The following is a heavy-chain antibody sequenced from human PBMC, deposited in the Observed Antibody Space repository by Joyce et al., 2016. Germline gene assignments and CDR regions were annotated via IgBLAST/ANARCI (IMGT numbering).Heavy chain of an antibody. CDR3: VRGGKDYSYSMDV. Sequence: EVQLVESGGGLVKPGGSLRLSCAASGFTFSSSSMIWIRQAPGKVLEWVAAINGNSYFIFHADSVKGRFTVSRDNAKNTLYLQMNSLRVEDTAVFYFVRGGKDYSYSMDVWGQGTTVTVSS. V-gene: IGHV3-21*01. J-gene: IGHJ6*03. CDR1: GFTFSSSS. CDR2: INGNSYFI.